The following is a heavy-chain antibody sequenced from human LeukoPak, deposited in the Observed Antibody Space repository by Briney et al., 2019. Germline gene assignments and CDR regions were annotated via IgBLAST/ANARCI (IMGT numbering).Heavy chain of an antibody. V-gene: IGHV3-21*01. CDR2: ISSSSSYI. CDR1: GFTFSSYS. J-gene: IGHJ4*02. CDR3: ARDDYSNYVLDY. Sequence: GGSLRLSCAASGFTFSSYSMNWVRQAPGKGLEWVSSISSSSSYIYYADSVEGRFTISRDNAKNSLYLQMNSLRAEDTAVYYCARDDYSNYVLDYWGQGTLVTVSS. D-gene: IGHD4-4*01.